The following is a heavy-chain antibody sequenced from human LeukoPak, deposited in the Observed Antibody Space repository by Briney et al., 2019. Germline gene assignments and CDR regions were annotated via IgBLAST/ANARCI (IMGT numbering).Heavy chain of an antibody. V-gene: IGHV3-23*01. CDR2: ISDDGGST. Sequence: GGSLRLSCAASGFIFSNFAMSWVRQPPGKGLEWVSGISDDGGSTYYADSVKGRFIISRDNSKNTLYLQMNSLRAEDTAVYYCAKGIYYDSSGYYPYWGQGTLVTVSS. J-gene: IGHJ4*02. CDR3: AKGIYYDSSGYYPY. D-gene: IGHD3-22*01. CDR1: GFIFSNFA.